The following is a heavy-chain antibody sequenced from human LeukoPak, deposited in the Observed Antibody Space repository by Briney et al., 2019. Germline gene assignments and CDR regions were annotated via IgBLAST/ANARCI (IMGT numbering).Heavy chain of an antibody. CDR1: GGTFISYA. Sequence: ASVKVSCKASGGTFISYAISWVRQAPGQGLEWMGGIIPIFGTANYAQKFQGRVTITADESTSTAYMELSSLRSEDTAVYYCARDRPPGGIAAAGNYYYYGMDVWGQGTTVTVS. CDR2: IIPIFGTA. CDR3: ARDRPPGGIAAAGNYYYYGMDV. J-gene: IGHJ6*02. D-gene: IGHD6-13*01. V-gene: IGHV1-69*01.